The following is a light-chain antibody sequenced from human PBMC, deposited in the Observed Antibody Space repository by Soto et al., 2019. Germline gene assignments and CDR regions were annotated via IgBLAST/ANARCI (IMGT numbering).Light chain of an antibody. CDR1: QNIFSF. V-gene: IGKV1-39*01. J-gene: IGKJ2*01. CDR2: GAS. Sequence: DIQMTQSPSSLSASVGDSVTITCRASQNIFSFLGWYQHKPGKAPELLIYGASSLRSGAASRFSGRGSGTDFALTISNLQPEDSATYYCHHSYCVPHTFGQGTKLEIK. CDR3: HHSYCVPHT.